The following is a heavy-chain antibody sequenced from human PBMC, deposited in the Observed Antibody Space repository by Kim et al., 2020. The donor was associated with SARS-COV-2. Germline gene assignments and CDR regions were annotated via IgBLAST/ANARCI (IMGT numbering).Heavy chain of an antibody. Sequence: GGSLRLSCAASGFTFSNAWMSWVRQAPGKGLEWVGRIKRKSEGETKDDSTPAKDRFTISRDESENTLYLKKNSVEFEDTGLYYCANYDNWGQGTLVTVSS. CDR1: GFTFSNAW. CDR3: ANYDN. J-gene: IGHJ4*02. CDR2: IKRKSEGETK. V-gene: IGHV3-15*01. D-gene: IGHD3-22*01.